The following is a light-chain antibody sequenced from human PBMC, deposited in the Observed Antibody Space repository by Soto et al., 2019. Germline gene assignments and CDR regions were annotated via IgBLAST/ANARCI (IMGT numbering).Light chain of an antibody. CDR2: QVT. Sequence: QSALTQPASVSGSPGQSITISCTGSSSDIGIYDLVSWYQQHPGKAPKLIIYQVTKRPSGVSNRFSGSKSGNTASLTISGLQAEDQADYFCCSYVGYNTVVFGGGTKLTVL. V-gene: IGLV2-23*02. CDR3: CSYVGYNTVV. J-gene: IGLJ2*01. CDR1: SSDIGIYDL.